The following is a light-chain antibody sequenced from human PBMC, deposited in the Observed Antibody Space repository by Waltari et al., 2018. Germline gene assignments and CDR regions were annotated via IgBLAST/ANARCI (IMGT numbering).Light chain of an antibody. Sequence: EIVMTQSPATLSVSPGERATLSCRASQSVSSNLAWYQQKPGQAPRLLIYATSTRATGVPDRFSGSGSETEFTLTISSPQSEDFAVYYCQQYNNWPPATFGGGTKVEIK. CDR1: QSVSSN. J-gene: IGKJ4*01. V-gene: IGKV3-15*01. CDR2: ATS. CDR3: QQYNNWPPAT.